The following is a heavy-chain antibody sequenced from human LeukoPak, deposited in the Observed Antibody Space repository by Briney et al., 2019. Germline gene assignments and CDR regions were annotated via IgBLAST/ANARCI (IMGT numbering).Heavy chain of an antibody. V-gene: IGHV3-30*02. D-gene: IGHD3-10*01. CDR3: AKGPVARGVTLILKTGEKGALDY. CDR2: IRYDGRIQ. CDR1: GFTFSNSG. J-gene: IGHJ4*02. Sequence: GGSLRLSCAASGFTFSNSGMHWVRQAPGKGLEWVAFIRYDGRIQYYADSVKGRFTISRDNSENTLYLQMTSLRPEDTAVYYCAKGPVARGVTLILKTGEKGALDYWGQGTLVTVSS.